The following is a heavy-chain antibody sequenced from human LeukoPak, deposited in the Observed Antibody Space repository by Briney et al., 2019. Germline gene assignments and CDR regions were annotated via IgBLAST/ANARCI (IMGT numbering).Heavy chain of an antibody. CDR3: ARVPTYNWNYPTKYYFDY. CDR2: MNPNSGNT. J-gene: IGHJ4*02. CDR1: GYTFTSYD. D-gene: IGHD1-7*01. V-gene: IGHV1-8*01. Sequence: ASVKVSCKASGYTFTSYDINWVRQATGQGLEWMGWMNPNSGNTGYAQKFQGRVTMTRNTSISTAYMELSSLRSEDTAVYYCARVPTYNWNYPTKYYFDYWGQGTLVPVSS.